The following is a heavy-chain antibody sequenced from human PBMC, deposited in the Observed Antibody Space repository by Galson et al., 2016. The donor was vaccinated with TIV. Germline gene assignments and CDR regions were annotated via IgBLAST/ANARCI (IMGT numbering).Heavy chain of an antibody. V-gene: IGHV3-48*01. Sequence: SLRLSCAASGFTFDTYSMNWVRQAPGKGLQWVSYISRTSDTIYYADSVKGRFTISRDNAKGSLYLQMNSLRAEDTAMYYCCHNWNYAYWGQGTLVTVSS. CDR3: CHNWNYAY. J-gene: IGHJ1*01. CDR1: GFTFDTYS. CDR2: ISRTSDTI. D-gene: IGHD1-7*01.